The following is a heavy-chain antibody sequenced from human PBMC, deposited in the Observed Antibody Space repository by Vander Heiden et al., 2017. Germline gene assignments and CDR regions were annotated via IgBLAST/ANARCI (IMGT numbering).Heavy chain of an antibody. CDR3: ARVFSDYGDYRRRP. J-gene: IGHJ5*02. Sequence: QVQLVQSGAEVKKPGASVKVPCKPSGYTSTSYDTNWVRQTTDRGREWMGWMNHNSGKTGYAQKVQGRVTMTRSTTISTAYMELSSLRSEDTAVYYCARVFSDYGDYRRRPWGQGTLVTVSS. V-gene: IGHV1-8*01. CDR2: MNHNSGKT. CDR1: GYTSTSYD. D-gene: IGHD4-17*01.